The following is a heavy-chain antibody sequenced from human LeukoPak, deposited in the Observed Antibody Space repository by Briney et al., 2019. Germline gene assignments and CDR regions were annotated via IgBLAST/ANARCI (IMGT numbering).Heavy chain of an antibody. CDR2: INSDGSST. V-gene: IGHV3-74*01. CDR3: ARASLTSDYYYNY. CDR1: GFTFSSYW. D-gene: IGHD3-22*01. Sequence: PGGSLRLSCAASGFTFSSYWVHWVRQAPGKGLVWVSRINSDGSSTSYADSVKGRFTISRDNAKNTLYLQMNSLRAEDTAVYYCARASLTSDYYYNYWGQGTLVTVSS. J-gene: IGHJ4*02.